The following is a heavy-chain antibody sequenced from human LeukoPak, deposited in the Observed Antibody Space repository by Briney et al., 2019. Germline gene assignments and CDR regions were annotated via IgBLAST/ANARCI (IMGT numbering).Heavy chain of an antibody. CDR2: IYYNGFT. D-gene: IGHD1-14*01. CDR1: AGSISGTSYY. CDR3: ARVGREPRPNWFDP. J-gene: IGHJ5*02. Sequence: SETLSLTRTVSAGSISGTSYYWAWIRQPPGKGLECIGYIYYNGFTNYNPSLKSRVTISGDTSKNQFSLRLSSVTAADTAVYYCARVGREPRPNWFDPWGQGTLVIVSS. V-gene: IGHV4-39*07.